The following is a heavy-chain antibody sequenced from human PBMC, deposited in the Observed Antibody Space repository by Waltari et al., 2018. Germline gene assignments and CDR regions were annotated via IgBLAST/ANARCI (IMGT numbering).Heavy chain of an antibody. D-gene: IGHD1-20*01. CDR2: SSVSEST. V-gene: IGHV3-23*01. CDR1: GFTSVTPA. CDR3: AKPFYNWDDPLHS. Sequence: EVQLLESGGGLVQPGGSLRLSCQASGFTSVTPAFNWVRQVAGKWRGCGSESSVSESTYYAESGNGRFTSSRDYSDNTVYLQMDSLRADDTAVYFCAKPFYNWDDPLHSWGQGTPVTVSS. J-gene: IGHJ1*01.